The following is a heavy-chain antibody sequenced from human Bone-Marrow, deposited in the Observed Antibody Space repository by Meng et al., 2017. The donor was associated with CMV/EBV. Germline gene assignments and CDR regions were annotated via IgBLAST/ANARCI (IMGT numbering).Heavy chain of an antibody. V-gene: IGHV3-43*01. CDR3: ASSQKIAAAEDY. J-gene: IGHJ4*02. Sequence: GESLKISCAASGFTFDDYTMHWVRQAPGKGLEWVSLISWDGGSTYYADSVKGRFTISRDNSKNSLYLQMNSLRAEDTAIYYCASSQKIAAAEDYRGQGTLVTVSS. D-gene: IGHD6-13*01. CDR2: ISWDGGST. CDR1: GFTFDDYT.